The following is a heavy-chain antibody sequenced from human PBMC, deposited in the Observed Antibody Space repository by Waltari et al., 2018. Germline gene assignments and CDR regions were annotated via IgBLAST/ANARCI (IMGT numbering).Heavy chain of an antibody. J-gene: IGHJ4*02. Sequence: QVQLQGSGPRLVKPSETLFLTCAMSGDSVNSDSWWTWVRQRPGETLEWIAETFHTGSSHYNPSLQSRVTILLDKSKNQFALEMKDVTAADTAVYYCARGGEYVWKVWGQGALVIVSS. CDR1: GDSVNSDSW. D-gene: IGHD3-16*01. V-gene: IGHV4-4*02. CDR2: TFHTGSS. CDR3: ARGGEYVWKV.